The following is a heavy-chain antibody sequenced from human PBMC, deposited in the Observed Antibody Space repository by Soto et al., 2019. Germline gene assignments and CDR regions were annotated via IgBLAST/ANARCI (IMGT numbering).Heavy chain of an antibody. J-gene: IGHJ3*02. Sequence: SETLSLTCTVSGGSINNYYWSWIRQSPGKGLEWIGYISYIGTTSYNPSLKSRVTISVDPSKNQFSLRLSSVTAADTAVYYCARGGGGYSRDGFDIWGQGTMVTVSS. CDR3: ARGGGGYSRDGFDI. V-gene: IGHV4-59*01. CDR1: GGSINNYY. CDR2: ISYIGTT. D-gene: IGHD4-4*01.